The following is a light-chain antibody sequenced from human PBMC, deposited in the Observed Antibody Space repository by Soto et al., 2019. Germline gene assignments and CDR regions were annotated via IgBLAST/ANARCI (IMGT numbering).Light chain of an antibody. CDR3: QAWDSVTAWV. Sequence: SYELTQPPSVSVSPGQTASITCSGDKLGDKYGCWYQQKPGQSPVLVIYQDNKRPSGIPGRFSGSNSGNTATLTISGTQAMDEADYYCQAWDSVTAWVFGGGTQLTVL. CDR1: KLGDKY. J-gene: IGLJ3*02. V-gene: IGLV3-1*01. CDR2: QDN.